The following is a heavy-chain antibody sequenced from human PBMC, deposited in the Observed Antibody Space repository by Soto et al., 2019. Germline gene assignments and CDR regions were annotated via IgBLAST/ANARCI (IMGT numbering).Heavy chain of an antibody. CDR1: GFSFNIYG. CDR2: ISYGGSKT. Sequence: GSLRLSCAASGFSFNIYGMHWVRQVAGKGLEWVAFISYGGSKTLYSDSVKGRFTISRDNSKNTLYLQMNRLRPEDTSVYYCAKDVDFGDSTSYYFDTWGQGTLVTSPQ. CDR3: AKDVDFGDSTSYYFDT. D-gene: IGHD4-17*01. J-gene: IGHJ4*01. V-gene: IGHV3-30*18.